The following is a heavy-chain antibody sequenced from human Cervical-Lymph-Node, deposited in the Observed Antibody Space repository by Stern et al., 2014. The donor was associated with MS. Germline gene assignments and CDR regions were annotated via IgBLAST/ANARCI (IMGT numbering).Heavy chain of an antibody. V-gene: IGHV3-11*06. J-gene: IGHJ6*02. Sequence: VQLVQSGGGLVKPGGSLRLSCAASGFTFSDYYMTWIRQAPGKGLEWVSYITSATSSTNYADSVKGRFTISRDNAKNSLFLQMNSLRAEDTAVYYCVRMAGPVYFYGLDVWGHGTTVTVSS. CDR2: ITSATSST. D-gene: IGHD5-24*01. CDR1: GFTFSDYY. CDR3: VRMAGPVYFYGLDV.